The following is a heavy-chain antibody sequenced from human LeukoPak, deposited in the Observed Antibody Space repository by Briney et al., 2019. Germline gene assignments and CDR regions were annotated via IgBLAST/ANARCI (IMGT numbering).Heavy chain of an antibody. CDR1: GGSFSGYY. D-gene: IGHD1-26*01. CDR2: INHSGST. Sequence: SETLSLTCAVYGGSFSGYYWSWIRQPPGKGLEWIGEINHSGSTNYNPSLKSRVTISVDTSKNQFSLKLSSVTAADTAVYYCARVRIGRRLPARLLLYYFDCWGQGTLVTVSS. CDR3: ARVRIGRRLPARLLLYYFDC. V-gene: IGHV4-34*01. J-gene: IGHJ4*02.